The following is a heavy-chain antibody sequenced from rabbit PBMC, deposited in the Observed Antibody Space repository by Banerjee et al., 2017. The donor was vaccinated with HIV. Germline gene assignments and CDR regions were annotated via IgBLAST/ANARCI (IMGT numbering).Heavy chain of an antibody. CDR3: ARESYAGYASYGYAAFNL. V-gene: IGHV1S40*01. D-gene: IGHD6-1*01. J-gene: IGHJ4*01. CDR2: IYAGSGSA. CDR1: GFSFSSSYY. Sequence: QSLEESGGDLVKPGASLTLTCTASGFSFSSSYYMCWVRQAPGKGLEWIGCIYAGSGSAYYASWVISRFTITSNTNQNTVTLQMTSLTAADTATYFCARESYAGYASYGYAAFNLWGPGTLVTVS.